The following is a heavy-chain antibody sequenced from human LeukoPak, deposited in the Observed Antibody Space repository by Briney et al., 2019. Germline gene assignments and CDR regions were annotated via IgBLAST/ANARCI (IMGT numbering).Heavy chain of an antibody. J-gene: IGHJ4*02. CDR3: ARGRWQHLDY. V-gene: IGHV4-61*02. D-gene: IGHD5-24*01. CDR1: GGSISSGTYY. CDR2: IYASGST. Sequence: SETLSLTCTVSGGSISSGTYYWSWIRQPAGKRLEWIGRIYASGSTNYNPSLKSRVTISEDTSKNHFSLKLSSVSAADTAVYYCARGRWQHLDYWGQGTLVTVSS.